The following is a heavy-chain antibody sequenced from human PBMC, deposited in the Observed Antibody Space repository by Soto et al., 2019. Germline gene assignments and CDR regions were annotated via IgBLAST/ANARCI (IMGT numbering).Heavy chain of an antibody. CDR1: GYSFTCYH. Sequence: XSVKVSCKASGYSFTCYHIHWVRQAPERGLEWMGWINPNSGDTEYAQNFQGRVTMTRDTSFNLVYMEMSGLMSDDTAVYYCARDARGTRGFDEMDIWGQGTTVTVSS. V-gene: IGHV1-2*02. CDR2: INPNSGDT. D-gene: IGHD3-9*01. J-gene: IGHJ6*02. CDR3: ARDARGTRGFDEMDI.